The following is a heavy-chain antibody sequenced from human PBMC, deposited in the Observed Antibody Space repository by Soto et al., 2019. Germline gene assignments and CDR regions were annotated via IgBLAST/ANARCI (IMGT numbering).Heavy chain of an antibody. J-gene: IGHJ4*02. Sequence: PGGSLRLSCAASGFTFSSYAMHWVRQAPGKGLEWVAVISYDGSNKYYADSVKDRLTISRDNSKNTLYLQMNSLTAADTAVYYCAKSLRGTNYWFFDYWGQGALVTVSS. V-gene: IGHV3-30-3*02. D-gene: IGHD1-26*01. CDR1: GFTFSSYA. CDR2: ISYDGSNK. CDR3: AKSLRGTNYWFFDY.